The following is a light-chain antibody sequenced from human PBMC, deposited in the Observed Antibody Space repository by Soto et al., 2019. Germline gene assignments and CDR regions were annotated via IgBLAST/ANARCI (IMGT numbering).Light chain of an antibody. CDR2: DGS. CDR1: QSIPTW. V-gene: IGKV1-5*01. J-gene: IGKJ3*01. Sequence: DIQMTQSPSTLSAFVGDRVTITCRASQSIPTWLAWYQQKAGKAPKLLIYDGSSLESGVPSRFSGSVSGTEFTLSITGLQPDDFATYYCQQYDSSSRESTFGPGTKVDIK. CDR3: QQYDSSSREST.